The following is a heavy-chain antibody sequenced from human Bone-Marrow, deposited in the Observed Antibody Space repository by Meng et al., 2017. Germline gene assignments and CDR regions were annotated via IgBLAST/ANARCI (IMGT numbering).Heavy chain of an antibody. CDR1: YY. CDR3: TREGGGNDDSSTVDC. J-gene: IGHJ4*02. V-gene: IGHV3-11*01. D-gene: IGHD2-2*01. CDR2: ISSRGGTI. Sequence: YYWRWIRQAPGKGLEWVSYISSRGGTIYYAYSVKGRFNISRDNAKNSLYRQMNSLRAEHTAVYYSTREGGGNDDSSTVDCWGQETLVTVSS.